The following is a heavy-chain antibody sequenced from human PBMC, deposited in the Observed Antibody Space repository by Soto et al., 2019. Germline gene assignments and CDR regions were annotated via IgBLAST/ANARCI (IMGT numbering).Heavy chain of an antibody. CDR3: ATSSGSGYRAFDY. D-gene: IGHD3-10*01. CDR1: GDTFSFYT. V-gene: IGHV1-69*02. CDR2: VNPILSMS. J-gene: IGHJ4*02. Sequence: QVQLVQSGAELKKPGSSVKVSCKASGDTFSFYTINWVRQAPGLGLEWMGRVNPILSMSNYAQKFQGRVTMTADKSTSTAYMELRSLRSADTAFYYCATSSGSGYRAFDYWGQGALVTFSS.